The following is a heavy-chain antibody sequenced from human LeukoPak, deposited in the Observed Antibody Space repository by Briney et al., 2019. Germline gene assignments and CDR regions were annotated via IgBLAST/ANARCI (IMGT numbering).Heavy chain of an antibody. Sequence: SETLSLTCTVSADSLSSGGHYWAWVRQFPGKGLESIGFIHHSGRSRHNPSLKDRVAISVDTSRKQFALKLSSVTAADTAMYYCARGGNRFGGFYSDYWGQGIQVIVSS. V-gene: IGHV4-31*03. J-gene: IGHJ4*02. D-gene: IGHD3-10*01. CDR1: ADSLSSGGHY. CDR2: IHHSGRS. CDR3: ARGGNRFGGFYSDY.